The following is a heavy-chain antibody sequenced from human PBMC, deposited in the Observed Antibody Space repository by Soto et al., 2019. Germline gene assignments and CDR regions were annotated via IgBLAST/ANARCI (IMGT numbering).Heavy chain of an antibody. D-gene: IGHD3-3*01. CDR3: ARDGRFLEWFKGTLYMDV. CDR1: GGSISSYY. CDR2: IYYSGST. Sequence: SETLSLTCTVSGGSISSYYWSWIRQPPGKGLEWIGYIYYSGSTNYNPSLKSRVTISVDTSKNQFSLKLSSVTAADTAVYYCARDGRFLEWFKGTLYMDVWGKGTTVTVSS. J-gene: IGHJ6*03. V-gene: IGHV4-59*01.